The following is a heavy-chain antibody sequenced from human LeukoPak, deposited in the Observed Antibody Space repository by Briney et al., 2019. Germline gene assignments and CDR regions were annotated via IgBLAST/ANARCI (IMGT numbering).Heavy chain of an antibody. D-gene: IGHD5-18*01. J-gene: IGHJ4*02. V-gene: IGHV4-59*01. CDR2: IYYSGST. Sequence: SETLSLTCTVSGGSISSYYWSWIRQPPGKGLEWIGYIYYSGSTNYNPSLKSRVTISVDTSKNQFSLKLSSVTAADTAVYYCARSDTAMVYYWGQGILVTVSS. CDR1: GGSISSYY. CDR3: ARSDTAMVYY.